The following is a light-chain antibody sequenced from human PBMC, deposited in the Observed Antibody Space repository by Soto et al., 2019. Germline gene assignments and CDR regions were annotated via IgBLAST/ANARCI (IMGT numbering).Light chain of an antibody. V-gene: IGLV2-14*02. CDR1: SSDVGLYNV. J-gene: IGLJ1*01. CDR2: EVS. CDR3: SSYTSSSTLV. Sequence: QSVLTQPASVSGSRGQSITISCTGTSSDVGLYNVVSWYQQHPGRAPKLMIYEVSNWPSGVSTRFSGSKSGNTASLTIFGLRTEDEADYYCSSYTSSSTLVFGTGTKLTVL.